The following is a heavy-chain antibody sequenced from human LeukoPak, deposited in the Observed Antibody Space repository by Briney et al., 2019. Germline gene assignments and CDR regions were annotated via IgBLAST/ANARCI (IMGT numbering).Heavy chain of an antibody. D-gene: IGHD5-24*01. J-gene: IGHJ4*02. CDR1: GYTFTSYY. CDR3: AREDGPIEY. CDR2: INPSGGST. Sequence: ASVKVSCKASGYTFTSYYMHWVRQAPGQGLEWMGIINPSGGSTSYAQKFQGRVTVTRDTSASTAYMELSSLRPEDTAMYYCAREDGPIEYWGQGTLVTVSS. V-gene: IGHV1-46*01.